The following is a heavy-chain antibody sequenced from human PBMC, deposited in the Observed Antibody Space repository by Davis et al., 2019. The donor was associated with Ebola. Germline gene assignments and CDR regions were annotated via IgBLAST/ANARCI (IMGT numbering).Heavy chain of an antibody. CDR3: ARDHNWAFDS. CDR2: VNSDGSNT. Sequence: PGGSLRLSCAASGFTFSSYWMHWVRQAPGKGLVWVSRVNSDGSNTNYADSVKGRFTISRDNARNSLYLQMNSLRDEDTALYYCARDHNWAFDSWGQGSLVTVSS. D-gene: IGHD1-1*01. V-gene: IGHV3-74*01. J-gene: IGHJ4*02. CDR1: GFTFSSYW.